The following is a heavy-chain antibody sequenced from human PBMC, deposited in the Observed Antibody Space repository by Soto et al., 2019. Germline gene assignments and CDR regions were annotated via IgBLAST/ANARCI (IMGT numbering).Heavy chain of an antibody. V-gene: IGHV3-30*03. D-gene: IGHD6-6*01. CDR3: ARPRRDFYYYFGMDV. CDR2: ISNDGTNK. CDR1: GFIFSSYG. Sequence: QVQLVESGGGVVQPGRSLRLSCAASGFIFSSYGMHWVRQAPGKGLEWVAVISNDGTNKYYADSVKGRFTISRDQSKNTLYLQMNSLRREDTPVYYCARPRRDFYYYFGMDVWGQGATVTVSS. J-gene: IGHJ6*02.